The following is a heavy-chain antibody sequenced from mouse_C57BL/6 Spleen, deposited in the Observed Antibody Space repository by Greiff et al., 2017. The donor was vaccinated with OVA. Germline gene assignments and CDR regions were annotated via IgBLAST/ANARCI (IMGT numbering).Heavy chain of an antibody. CDR1: GYAFSSSW. CDR2: IYPGDGDT. CDR3: ARPFITTVVEDYAMDY. V-gene: IGHV1-82*01. J-gene: IGHJ4*01. Sequence: VQLQQSGPELVKPGASVKISCKASGYAFSSSWMNWVKQRPGKGLEWIGRIYPGDGDTNYNGKFKGKATLTAEKSSSTAYMQLSSLTSEDSAVYFCARPFITTVVEDYAMDYWGQGTSVTVSS. D-gene: IGHD1-1*01.